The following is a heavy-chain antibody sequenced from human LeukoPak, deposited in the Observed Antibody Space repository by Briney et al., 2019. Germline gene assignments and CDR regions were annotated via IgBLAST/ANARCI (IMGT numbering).Heavy chain of an antibody. Sequence: NSGGTNYAQKFQGRVTMTRDTSISTVYMELSSLRSEDTAVYYCARGSRPVYNLLTGKRYFDYWGQGTLLTVSS. V-gene: IGHV1-2*02. CDR2: NSGGT. D-gene: IGHD3-9*01. CDR3: ARGSRPVYNLLTGKRYFDY. J-gene: IGHJ4*02.